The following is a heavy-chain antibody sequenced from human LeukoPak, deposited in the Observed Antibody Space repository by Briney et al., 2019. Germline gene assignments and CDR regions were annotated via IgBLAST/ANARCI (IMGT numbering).Heavy chain of an antibody. CDR2: ISYDGSNK. CDR1: GFTFSSYA. CDR3: ARAPQIVVVIDY. Sequence: GGSLRLSCAASGFTFSSYAMHWVRQAPGKGLEWVAVISYDGSNKYYADSVKGRFTISRDNSKNTLYLQMNSLRAEDTAVYYCARAPQIVVVIDYWAREPWSPSPQ. J-gene: IGHJ4*02. D-gene: IGHD3-22*01. V-gene: IGHV3-30-3*01.